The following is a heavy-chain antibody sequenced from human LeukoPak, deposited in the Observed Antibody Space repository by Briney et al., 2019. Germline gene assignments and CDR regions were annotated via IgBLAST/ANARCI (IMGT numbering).Heavy chain of an antibody. D-gene: IGHD4-17*01. CDR3: AGGATTVTFDY. CDR1: GGSISSSSYY. J-gene: IGHJ4*02. CDR2: IYYSGST. V-gene: IGHV4-39*07. Sequence: SETLSLTCTVSGGSISSSSYYWGWIRQPPGKGLEWIGSIYYSGSTYYNPSLKSRVTISVDTSKNQFSLKLSSVTAADTAVYYCAGGATTVTFDYWGQGTLVTVSS.